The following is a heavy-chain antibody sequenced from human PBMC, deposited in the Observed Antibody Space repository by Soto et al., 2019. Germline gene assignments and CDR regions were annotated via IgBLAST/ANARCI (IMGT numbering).Heavy chain of an antibody. J-gene: IGHJ4*02. CDR2: MNASSGQT. CDR3: ARGRGLCFDY. CDR1: GYTFTTYD. D-gene: IGHD3-10*01. V-gene: IGHV1-8*01. Sequence: QVQLVQSGAEVKKPGASVKVSCKASGYTFTTYDINWVRQATGQALEWMGWMNASSGQTGYAQKYQGRVTMTRDTSISTGYMELSSLRSEDTAVYYCARGRGLCFDYWGQGTLVTVSS.